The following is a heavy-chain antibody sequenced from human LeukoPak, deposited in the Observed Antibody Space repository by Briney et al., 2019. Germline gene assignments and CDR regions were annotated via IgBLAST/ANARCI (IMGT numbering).Heavy chain of an antibody. CDR1: GYTFSGYY. J-gene: IGHJ4*02. CDR3: ARDWGMAVAGTGGAD. CDR2: INPSSGDT. D-gene: IGHD6-19*01. V-gene: IGHV1-2*02. Sequence: ASVTVSCKASGYTFSGYYMHWVRQAPGQGLEWMGWINPSSGDTNYAQKFQGRVTMTRDTSISTAYMELSRLRSDDTAVYYCARDWGMAVAGTGGADWGQGTLVTVSS.